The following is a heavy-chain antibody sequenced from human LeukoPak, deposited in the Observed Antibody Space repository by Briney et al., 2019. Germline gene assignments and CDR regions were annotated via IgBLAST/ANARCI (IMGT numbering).Heavy chain of an antibody. CDR3: ARGGEYCTGVSCYWFDP. CDR2: ISAYNGNT. Sequence: ASVKVSCKTSGYTFTSYGISWVRQAPGQGLEWMGWISAYNGNTNYAQKVQGRVTMTTDTSTSTAYMELRCLRSDDTAVYYCARGGEYCTGVSCYWFDPWGQGTLVTVSS. J-gene: IGHJ5*02. CDR1: GYTFTSYG. V-gene: IGHV1-18*04. D-gene: IGHD2-15*01.